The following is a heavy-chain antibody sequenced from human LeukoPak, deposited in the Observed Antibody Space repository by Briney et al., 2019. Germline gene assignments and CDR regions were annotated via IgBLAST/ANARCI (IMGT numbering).Heavy chain of an antibody. CDR1: GFTFYDYG. J-gene: IGHJ4*02. D-gene: IGHD6-19*01. CDR3: VRDRASGWYRGDYDY. CDR2: INWNGGST. Sequence: GGSLRLSCAASGFTFYDYGMSWVRQAPGKGLEWVSGVSAINWNGGSTGYADSVKGRFTISRDNAKNSLYLQMNSLRAEDTAFYFCVRDRASGWYRGDYDYWGQGTLVTVSS. V-gene: IGHV3-20*04.